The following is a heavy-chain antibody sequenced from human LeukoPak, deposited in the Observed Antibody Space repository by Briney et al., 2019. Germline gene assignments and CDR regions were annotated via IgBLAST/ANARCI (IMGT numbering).Heavy chain of an antibody. Sequence: GGSLRLSCAASGFTFSTYWMSWVRQAPGKGLEWVSAISGSGGSTYYADSVKGRFTISRDNSKHTLYLQMNSLRAEDTAVYYCARLLGYCSSTSCLRYFQHWGQGTLVTVSS. CDR2: ISGSGGST. J-gene: IGHJ1*01. D-gene: IGHD2-2*01. CDR1: GFTFSTYW. V-gene: IGHV3-23*01. CDR3: ARLLGYCSSTSCLRYFQH.